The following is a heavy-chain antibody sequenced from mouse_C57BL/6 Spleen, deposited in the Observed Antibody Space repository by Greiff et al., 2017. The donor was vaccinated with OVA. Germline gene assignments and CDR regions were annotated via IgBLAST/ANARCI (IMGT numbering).Heavy chain of an antibody. CDR2: ISSGGSYT. Sequence: EVMLVESGGDLVKPGGSLKLSCAASGFTFSSYGMSWVRQTPDKRLEWVATISSGGSYTYYPDSVKGRFTISRDNAKNTLYLQMSSLKSEDTAMYYCARHGLREYFDYWGQGTTLTVSS. J-gene: IGHJ2*01. CDR1: GFTFSSYG. V-gene: IGHV5-6*01. CDR3: ARHGLREYFDY. D-gene: IGHD1-1*01.